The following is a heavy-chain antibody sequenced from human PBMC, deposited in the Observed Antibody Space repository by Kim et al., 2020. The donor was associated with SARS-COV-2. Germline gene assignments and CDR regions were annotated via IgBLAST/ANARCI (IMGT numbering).Heavy chain of an antibody. CDR3: GRGTHNYYGMDV. CDR1: GYTFTSYA. Sequence: ASVKVSCKASGYTFTSYAMHWVRQAPGQRLEWMGWINAGNGNTKYSQKFQGRVTITRDTSASTAYMELSSLRSEDTAVYYCGRGTHNYYGMDVWGQGTTVTVSS. J-gene: IGHJ6*02. V-gene: IGHV1-3*01. CDR2: INAGNGNT.